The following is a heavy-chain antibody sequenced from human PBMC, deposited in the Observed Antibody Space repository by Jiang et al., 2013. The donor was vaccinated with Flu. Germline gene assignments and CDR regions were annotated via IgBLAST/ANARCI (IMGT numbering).Heavy chain of an antibody. Sequence: VQLVESGGGVVQPGGSLRLSCAASGFTFRTYAMHWVRQAPGKGLEWVAVISYDGNNKYYADSVKGRFTISRDNSKNTLYLQMTSLRAEDTAVFYCARDRGPYYFDYWGQGTLVTVSS. J-gene: IGHJ4*02. D-gene: IGHD3-10*01. CDR2: ISYDGNNK. CDR3: ARDRGPYYFDY. V-gene: IGHV3-30-3*01. CDR1: GFTFRTYA.